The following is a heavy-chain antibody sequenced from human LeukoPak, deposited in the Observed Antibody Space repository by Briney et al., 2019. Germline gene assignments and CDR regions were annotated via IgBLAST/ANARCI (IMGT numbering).Heavy chain of an antibody. CDR2: IIPIFGTA. V-gene: IGHV1-69*01. CDR1: GGTFSSYA. D-gene: IGHD5-12*01. CDR3: ARAPPMVAKYYFDY. J-gene: IGHJ4*02. Sequence: ASVKVSCKASGGTFSSYAISWARQAPGQGLEWMGGIIPIFGTANYAQKFQGRVTITADESTSTAYMELSSLRSEDTAVYYCARAPPMVAKYYFDYWGQGTLVTVSS.